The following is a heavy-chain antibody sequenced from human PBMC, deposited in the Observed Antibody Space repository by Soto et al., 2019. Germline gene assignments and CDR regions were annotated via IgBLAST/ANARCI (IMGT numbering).Heavy chain of an antibody. V-gene: IGHV4-31*03. CDR2: IYYSGST. J-gene: IGHJ2*01. CDR3: ARDGCSSTSCYERYFDL. D-gene: IGHD2-2*01. CDR1: GGSISSGGYY. Sequence: QVQLQESGPGLVKPSQTLSLTCTVSGGSISSGGYYWSWIRQHPGKGLEWIGYIYYSGSTYYIPYLKSRVTISVDTSKNQFSLKLSSVTAADTAVYYCARDGCSSTSCYERYFDLWGRGTLVTVSS.